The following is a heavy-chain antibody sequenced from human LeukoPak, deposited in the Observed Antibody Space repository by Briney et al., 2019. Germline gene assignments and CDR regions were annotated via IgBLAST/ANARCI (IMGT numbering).Heavy chain of an antibody. J-gene: IGHJ4*02. V-gene: IGHV3-23*01. CDR1: GFTFDHYA. CDR2: ISGSGGST. Sequence: GGSLRLSCAASGFTFDHYAMSWVRQAPGKGLEWVSAISGSGGSTYYADSVKGRFTISRDNSKNTLYLQMNSLRAEDTAVYYCAKDSYVWGSYSIGYYFDYWGQGTLVTVSS. D-gene: IGHD3-16*01. CDR3: AKDSYVWGSYSIGYYFDY.